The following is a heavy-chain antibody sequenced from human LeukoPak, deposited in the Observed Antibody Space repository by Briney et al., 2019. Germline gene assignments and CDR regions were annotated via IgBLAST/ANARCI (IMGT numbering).Heavy chain of an antibody. D-gene: IGHD6-19*01. Sequence: SQTLSLTCAISGDSVSSNSAAWNWIRQSPSRGLEWLGRTFYRSKWYNDYAVSVKSRITINPDTSKNQFSLQLNSVTPEDTAVYYCARGAVATGGWSYDYWGQGTLVTVSS. V-gene: IGHV6-1*01. J-gene: IGHJ4*02. CDR3: ARGAVATGGWSYDY. CDR2: TFYRSKWYN. CDR1: GDSVSSNSAA.